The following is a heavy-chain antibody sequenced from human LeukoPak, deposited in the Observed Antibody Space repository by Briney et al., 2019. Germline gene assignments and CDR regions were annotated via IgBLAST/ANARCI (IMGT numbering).Heavy chain of an antibody. CDR2: ISSSSSYI. J-gene: IGHJ4*02. CDR3: ASYYGSGSRRIFGY. CDR1: GFTFSSYS. V-gene: IGHV3-21*01. Sequence: KTGGSLRLSCAASGFTFSSYSMNWVRQAPGKGLEWVSSISSSSSYIYYADSVKGRFTISRDNAKNSLYLQMNSLRAEDTAVYYCASYYGSGSRRIFGYWGQGTLVTVSS. D-gene: IGHD3-10*01.